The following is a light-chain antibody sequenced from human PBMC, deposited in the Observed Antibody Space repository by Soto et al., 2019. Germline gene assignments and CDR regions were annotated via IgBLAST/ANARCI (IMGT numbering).Light chain of an antibody. CDR1: QSISSSY. Sequence: EIVLTQSPGTLSLSPGERATLSCRASQSISSSYLAWYQQKPGQAPSLLIYAASSRATGIPDRFSGSGSGTDFTLTISRLEPEDFAVYYCQQYGSSSYTFGRGTQLEIK. J-gene: IGKJ2*01. CDR3: QQYGSSSYT. CDR2: AAS. V-gene: IGKV3-20*01.